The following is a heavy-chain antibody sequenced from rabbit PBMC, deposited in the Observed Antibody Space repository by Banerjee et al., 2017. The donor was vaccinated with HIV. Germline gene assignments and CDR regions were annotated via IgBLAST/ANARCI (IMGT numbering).Heavy chain of an antibody. Sequence: QEQLVESGGGLVQPGGSLTLTCTVSGFDISKYGVTWVRQAPGKGLEWIGYIDPIFGISYYATWVNGRFTISSHDAQNTLYLQLNSLTAADTATYFCVRGASSSGYYSLWGQGTLVTVS. D-gene: IGHD1-1*01. CDR1: GFDISKYG. CDR2: IDPIFGIS. CDR3: VRGASSSGYYSL. J-gene: IGHJ3*01. V-gene: IGHV1S47*01.